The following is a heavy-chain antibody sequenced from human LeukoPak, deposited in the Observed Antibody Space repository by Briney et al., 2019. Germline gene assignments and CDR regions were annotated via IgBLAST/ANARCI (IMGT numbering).Heavy chain of an antibody. Sequence: AGGSLRLSCAASGFTFSSYAMNWVRQAPGKGLEYVSAISSNGGSTYYADSVKGRFTISRENSKNTLYLKMNSLRAEDTAVYYCVKESPPTIAYYWGQGTLVSVSS. D-gene: IGHD2-2*01. CDR2: ISSNGGST. V-gene: IGHV3-64D*06. CDR1: GFTFSSYA. CDR3: VKESPPTIAYY. J-gene: IGHJ4*02.